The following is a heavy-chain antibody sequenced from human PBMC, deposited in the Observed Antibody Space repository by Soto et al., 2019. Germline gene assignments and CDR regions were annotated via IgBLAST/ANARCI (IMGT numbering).Heavy chain of an antibody. CDR3: AKDDGKGAYPLLIDY. Sequence: GGSLRLSCAASGFTFSNSAMSWVRQAPGKGLDWVSSISGSGGCTYYADSVKGRFTISRDNSKNTLYLQMNSLRAEDTAVYYCAKDDGKGAYPLLIDYWGQGTLVTVSS. D-gene: IGHD2-2*01. V-gene: IGHV3-23*01. J-gene: IGHJ4*02. CDR2: ISGSGGCT. CDR1: GFTFSNSA.